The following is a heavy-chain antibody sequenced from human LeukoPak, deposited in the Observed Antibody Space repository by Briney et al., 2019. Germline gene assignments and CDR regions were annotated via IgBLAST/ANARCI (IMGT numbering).Heavy chain of an antibody. CDR2: MGVSGDNV. Sequence: GRSLRLSCAASGFTFSAYGVTWVRQAPGKGLEWVSSMGVSGDNVHYADSVKGRFAISRDNSKNTLYLQMNSLRAEDAAVYYCAKDPNGDYVGAFDTWGQGTMVIVSS. D-gene: IGHD4-17*01. CDR1: GFTFSAYG. V-gene: IGHV3-23*01. J-gene: IGHJ3*02. CDR3: AKDPNGDYVGAFDT.